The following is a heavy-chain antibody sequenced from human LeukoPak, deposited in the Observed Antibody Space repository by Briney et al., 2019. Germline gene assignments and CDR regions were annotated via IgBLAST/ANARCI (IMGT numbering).Heavy chain of an antibody. Sequence: GGSLRLPCAASGFTFSSYWMSWVRQAPGKGLEWVANIKQDGSEKYYVDSVKGRFTISRDNAKNSLYLQMNSLRAEDTAVYYCARDKGYSSSWSYYYYYGMDVWGQGTTVTVSS. D-gene: IGHD6-13*01. CDR1: GFTFSSYW. CDR2: IKQDGSEK. V-gene: IGHV3-7*01. CDR3: ARDKGYSSSWSYYYYYGMDV. J-gene: IGHJ6*02.